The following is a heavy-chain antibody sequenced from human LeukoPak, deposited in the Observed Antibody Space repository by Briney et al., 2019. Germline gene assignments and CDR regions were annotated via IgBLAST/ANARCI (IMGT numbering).Heavy chain of an antibody. D-gene: IGHD3-3*01. CDR3: ARSRRAQRFLEWALDWYFDL. CDR1: GGSFSGYY. Sequence: PSETLSLTCAVYGGSFSGYYWSWIRQPPGKGLEWIGEINHSGSTNYNPSLKSRVTISVDTSKNQFSLKLSSVTAADTAVYYCARSRRAQRFLEWALDWYFDLWGRGTLVTVSS. V-gene: IGHV4-34*01. J-gene: IGHJ2*01. CDR2: INHSGST.